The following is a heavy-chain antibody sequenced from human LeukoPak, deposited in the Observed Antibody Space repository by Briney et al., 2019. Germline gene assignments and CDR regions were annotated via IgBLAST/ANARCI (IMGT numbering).Heavy chain of an antibody. CDR3: AIIAVAEYYFDY. CDR1: GYTFTSFD. J-gene: IGHJ4*02. D-gene: IGHD6-19*01. Sequence: GASVKVSCKASGYTFTSFDFNWVRQAPGQGLEWMGRINPNSGGTNYAQKFQGRVTMTRDTSISTAYMELSRLRSDDTAVYYCAIIAVAEYYFDYWGQGTLVTVSS. V-gene: IGHV1-2*06. CDR2: INPNSGGT.